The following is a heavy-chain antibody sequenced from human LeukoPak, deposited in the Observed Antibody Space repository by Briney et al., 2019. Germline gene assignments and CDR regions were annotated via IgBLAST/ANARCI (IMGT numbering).Heavy chain of an antibody. CDR1: GFTFTSSA. CDR2: IVVGSGNT. J-gene: IGHJ6*04. V-gene: IGHV1-58*01. D-gene: IGHD3-3*01. CDR3: AAVRITIFGVPKEMDV. Sequence: ASVKVSCKASGFTFTSSAVQWVRQARGQRLEWIGWIVVGSGNTNYAQKFQERVTITRDMSTSTAYMELSSLRSEDTAVYYCAAVRITIFGVPKEMDVWGKGTTVTVSS.